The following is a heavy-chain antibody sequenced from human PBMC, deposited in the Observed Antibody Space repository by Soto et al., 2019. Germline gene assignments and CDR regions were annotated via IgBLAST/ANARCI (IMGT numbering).Heavy chain of an antibody. Sequence: QVQLVESGGGVVQPGRSLRLSCAASGFTFSSYGMNWVRQAPGKGLEWVAVISYEGSNQYYGDSVKGRFTVSRDDSKNTLYLHMNSLRAEDTSVYYCAKDRYEQTYYNGMDFWGQGTTVTVSS. D-gene: IGHD3-16*02. CDR2: ISYEGSNQ. CDR1: GFTFSSYG. CDR3: AKDRYEQTYYNGMDF. V-gene: IGHV3-30*18. J-gene: IGHJ6*02.